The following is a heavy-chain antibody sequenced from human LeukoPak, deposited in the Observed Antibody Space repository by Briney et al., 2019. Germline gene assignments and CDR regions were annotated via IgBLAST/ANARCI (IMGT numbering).Heavy chain of an antibody. CDR1: GGSMNTYY. D-gene: IGHD3-3*01. Sequence: SETLSLTCTVSGGSMNTYYWSWIRQPPGKGLGWVGYIYYSGDTNYSPALHSRVTISIDTSKDQFSLKLASVTAADTAIYYCARHPPKYTLLVLRGDAFDIWGQGTVVTVSS. CDR2: IYYSGDT. CDR3: ARHPPKYTLLVLRGDAFDI. V-gene: IGHV4-59*08. J-gene: IGHJ3*02.